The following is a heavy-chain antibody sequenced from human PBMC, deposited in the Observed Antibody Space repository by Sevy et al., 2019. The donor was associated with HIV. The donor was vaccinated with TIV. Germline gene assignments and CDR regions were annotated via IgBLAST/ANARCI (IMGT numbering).Heavy chain of an antibody. CDR3: ASLPNNYYDISGYSGDDAFDI. Sequence: GGSLRLSCVASGFTFSSYGMHWVRQAPGKGLEWVVVIWNDRTNKNYADSVKGRFTISRDNSKNTLYLQMNSLRAEDTAVYYCASLPNNYYDISGYSGDDAFDIWGQGTMVTVSS. D-gene: IGHD3-22*01. CDR2: IWNDRTNK. V-gene: IGHV3-33*01. CDR1: GFTFSSYG. J-gene: IGHJ3*02.